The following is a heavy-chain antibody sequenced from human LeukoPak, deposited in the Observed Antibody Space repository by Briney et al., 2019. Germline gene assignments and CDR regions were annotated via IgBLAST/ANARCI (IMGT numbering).Heavy chain of an antibody. CDR3: ARDRGLYSNYWYFDL. J-gene: IGHJ2*01. D-gene: IGHD4-11*01. V-gene: IGHV4-4*07. Sequence: SETLSLTCTVSGVSISSDYWSRIRQPAGKGLEWIGRIHTSGSTNYNPSLKSRVTMSVDTSKNQFSLKLSSVTAADTAVYYCARDRGLYSNYWYFDLWGRGTLVTVSS. CDR2: IHTSGST. CDR1: GVSISSDY.